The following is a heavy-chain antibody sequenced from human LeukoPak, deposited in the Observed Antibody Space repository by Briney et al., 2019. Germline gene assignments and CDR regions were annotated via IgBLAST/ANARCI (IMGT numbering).Heavy chain of an antibody. CDR3: AKPAKTDYADY. Sequence: ASVTVSCKASGGTFSSYAISWVRQAPGQGLEWMGGIIPIFGTANYAQKFQGRVTITADESTSTAYMELSSLRSEDTAVYYCAKPAKTDYADYWGQGTLVTVSS. CDR1: GGTFSSYA. D-gene: IGHD1-14*01. CDR2: IIPIFGTA. J-gene: IGHJ4*02. V-gene: IGHV1-69*13.